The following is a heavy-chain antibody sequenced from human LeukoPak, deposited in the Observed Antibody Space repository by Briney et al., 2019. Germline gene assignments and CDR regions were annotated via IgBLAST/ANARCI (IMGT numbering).Heavy chain of an antibody. J-gene: IGHJ4*02. D-gene: IGHD4/OR15-4a*01. Sequence: GGSLRLSCAASGFTFSSYAMHWVRQAPGKGLEWVAVISYDGSNKYYADSVKGRFTISRDNSKNTLYLQMNSLRAEDTAVYYCARDGAGGGYYYFDYWGQGTLVTVSS. V-gene: IGHV3-30-3*01. CDR3: ARDGAGGGYYYFDY. CDR1: GFTFSSYA. CDR2: ISYDGSNK.